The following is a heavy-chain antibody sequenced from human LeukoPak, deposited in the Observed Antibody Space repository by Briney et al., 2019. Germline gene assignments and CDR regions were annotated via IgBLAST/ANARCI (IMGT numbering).Heavy chain of an antibody. V-gene: IGHV4-34*01. CDR2: INHSGST. J-gene: IGHJ6*03. CDR1: GGSFSGYH. Sequence: KSSETLSLTCAVYGGSFSGYHWSRIRQPPGKGLEWIGEINHSGSTNYNPSLKSRVTISVDTSKNQFSLKLSSVTAADTAVYYCARGKRGWQPEGWPYYYDMDVWGKGTTVTVSS. CDR3: ARGKRGWQPEGWPYYYDMDV. D-gene: IGHD6-19*01.